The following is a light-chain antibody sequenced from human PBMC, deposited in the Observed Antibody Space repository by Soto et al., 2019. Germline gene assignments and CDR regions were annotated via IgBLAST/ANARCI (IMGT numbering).Light chain of an antibody. Sequence: DIQMTQSPSTLSASVGDRVTITCRASQSINNWLAWYQQKPGKAPKLLISKASSLESGVPSRFSGSGSGTEFTLTISSLQPDDVATYYCQQYNTYAWTFGQGTEVEIK. J-gene: IGKJ1*01. V-gene: IGKV1-5*03. CDR3: QQYNTYAWT. CDR2: KAS. CDR1: QSINNW.